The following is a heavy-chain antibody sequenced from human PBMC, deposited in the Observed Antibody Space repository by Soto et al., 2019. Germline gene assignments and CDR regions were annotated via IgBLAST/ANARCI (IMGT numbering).Heavy chain of an antibody. Sequence: EVQLVESGGGLVQPGGSLRLSCAASGFTFSDHYMDWVRQAPGKGLEWVGRTRNKANSYTTEYAASVKGRFTISRDDSTNSLYLQMNSLKTEDTAVYYCARADDSSGYDLDYWGQGTLVTVSS. D-gene: IGHD3-22*01. CDR3: ARADDSSGYDLDY. CDR2: TRNKANSYTT. V-gene: IGHV3-72*01. J-gene: IGHJ4*02. CDR1: GFTFSDHY.